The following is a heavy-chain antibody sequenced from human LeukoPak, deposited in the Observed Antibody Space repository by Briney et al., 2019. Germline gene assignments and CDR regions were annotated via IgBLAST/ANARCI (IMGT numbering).Heavy chain of an antibody. D-gene: IGHD2-2*01. CDR3: AREVVPAAFAMDV. V-gene: IGHV4-31*03. CDR2: IYYSGST. Sequence: PSQTLSLTCTVSGGSISSGGYYWYWIRQHPGKGLEWIGYIYYSGSTYYNPSLKSRLTISVDTCKNQFSLKLSSVTAADTAVYYCAREVVPAAFAMDVWGQGTTVTVSS. CDR1: GGSISSGGYY. J-gene: IGHJ6*02.